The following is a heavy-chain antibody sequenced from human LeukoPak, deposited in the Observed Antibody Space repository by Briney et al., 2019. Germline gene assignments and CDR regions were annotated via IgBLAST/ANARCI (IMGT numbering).Heavy chain of an antibody. Sequence: SETLSLTCTVSGGSISTYSWTWIRQPPGKGLEWIGNIYYSGSTKYNPSLKSRVTISVDTSKNQFSLKLSSVTAADTAVYYCARWYSSGWAFDYWGQGTLVTVSS. CDR2: IYYSGST. CDR3: ARWYSSGWAFDY. CDR1: GGSISTYS. D-gene: IGHD6-19*01. J-gene: IGHJ4*02. V-gene: IGHV4-59*08.